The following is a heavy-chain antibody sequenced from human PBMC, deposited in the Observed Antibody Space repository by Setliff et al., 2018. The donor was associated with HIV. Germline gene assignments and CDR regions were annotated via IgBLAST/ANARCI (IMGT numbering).Heavy chain of an antibody. CDR3: ARRQQLWLLYAFDI. Sequence: SETLSLTCTVSGGSISSGGYYWSWIRQHPGKGLEWIGYIYYSGSTYYNPSLKSRVTISVDTSKNQFSLKLSSVTAADTAVYYCARRQQLWLLYAFDIWGQGTMVTVSS. V-gene: IGHV4-39*01. CDR1: GGSISSGGYY. J-gene: IGHJ3*02. CDR2: IYYSGST. D-gene: IGHD5-18*01.